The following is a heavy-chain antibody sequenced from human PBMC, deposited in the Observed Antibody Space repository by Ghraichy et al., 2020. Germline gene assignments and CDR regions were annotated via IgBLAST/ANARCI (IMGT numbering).Heavy chain of an antibody. D-gene: IGHD1-7*01. V-gene: IGHV3-48*01. J-gene: IGHJ4*02. CDR3: ARDHDWNYRHYYFDY. CDR2: ISGSGNTI. CDR1: GFSFGAYS. Sequence: GGSLRLSCVASGFSFGAYSMNWVRQAPGEGLEWLSFISGSGNTIYYADSVKGRFTMSRDDAKNSVYLHMNDLRADDTAVYYCARDHDWNYRHYYFDYWGQGTLVTVSS.